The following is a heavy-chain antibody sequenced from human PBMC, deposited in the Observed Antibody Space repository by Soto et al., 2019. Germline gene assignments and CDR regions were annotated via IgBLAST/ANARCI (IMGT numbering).Heavy chain of an antibody. J-gene: IGHJ3*02. CDR1: GFTFSRYG. Sequence: QVQLVESGGGVVQPGRSLRLSCAASGFTFSRYGMHWVRQAPGKGLEWVALIWYDGSNKYYADSVKGRFTISRDNSENTLYLQMNSLRAEVTALYYCARDMESVLGFGALDAFDILGQGTMVTVSS. CDR3: ARDMESVLGFGALDAFDI. D-gene: IGHD3-10*01. V-gene: IGHV3-33*01. CDR2: IWYDGSNK.